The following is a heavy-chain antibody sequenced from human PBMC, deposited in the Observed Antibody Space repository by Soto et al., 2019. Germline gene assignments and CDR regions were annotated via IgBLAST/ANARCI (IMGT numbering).Heavy chain of an antibody. J-gene: IGHJ6*02. CDR3: ASFSIAATDPYGMDV. CDR1: GYTFTSYG. Sequence: QVQLVQSGVEVKKPGASVKVSCKASGYTFTSYGISWVRQAPGQGLEWMGWISAYNGNTNYAQKLQGRVTMTTDTSTSTAYMELRSLRSDDTAVYYCASFSIAATDPYGMDVWGQGTTVTVSS. CDR2: ISAYNGNT. V-gene: IGHV1-18*01. D-gene: IGHD6-13*01.